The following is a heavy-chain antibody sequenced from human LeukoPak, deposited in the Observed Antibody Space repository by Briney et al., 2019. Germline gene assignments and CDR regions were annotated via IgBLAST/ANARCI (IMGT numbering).Heavy chain of an antibody. CDR3: ASLRERSYYARGFDY. D-gene: IGHD1-26*01. Sequence: SETLSLTCTVSGGSISSSSYYWGWIRQPPGKGLEWIGSIYYSGSTYYKSSLKNRVTVSVGTSKNQFSLKLSSVTAADTAVYYCASLRERSYYARGFDYWGQGTLVTVSS. V-gene: IGHV4-39*01. CDR2: IYYSGST. J-gene: IGHJ4*02. CDR1: GGSISSSSYY.